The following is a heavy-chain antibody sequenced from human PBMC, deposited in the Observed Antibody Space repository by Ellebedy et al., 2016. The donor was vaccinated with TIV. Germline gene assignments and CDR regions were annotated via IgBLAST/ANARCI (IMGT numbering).Heavy chain of an antibody. CDR2: IKQDGSEK. D-gene: IGHD6-19*01. CDR1: GFTFSSYW. CDR3: ARGPQYSSGWYEYYFAY. Sequence: GESLKISCAASGFTFSSYWMSWVRQAPGKGLEWVANIKQDGSEKYYVDSVKGRFTISRDNAKNSLYLQMNSLRAEDTAVYYCARGPQYSSGWYEYYFAYWGQGTLVTVSS. J-gene: IGHJ4*02. V-gene: IGHV3-7*01.